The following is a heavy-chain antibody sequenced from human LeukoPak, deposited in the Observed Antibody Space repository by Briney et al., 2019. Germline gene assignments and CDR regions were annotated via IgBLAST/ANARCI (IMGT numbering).Heavy chain of an antibody. CDR1: GFTLSSHW. CDR3: AREGSGYDY. CDR2: IDHDGDSE. D-gene: IGHD2-15*01. J-gene: IGHJ4*02. Sequence: GRSLRLSCAASGFTLSSHWMSWVRQAPGKGLEWVANIDHDGDSENYVDSVKGRFTISRDNAKNSLYLQMDSLRVVDTALYYCAREGSGYDYWGRGTLVTVSS. V-gene: IGHV3-7*01.